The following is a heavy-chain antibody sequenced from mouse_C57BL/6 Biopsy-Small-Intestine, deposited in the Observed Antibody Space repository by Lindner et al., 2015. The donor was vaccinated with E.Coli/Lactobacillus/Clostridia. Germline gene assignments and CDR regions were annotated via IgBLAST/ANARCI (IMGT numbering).Heavy chain of an antibody. V-gene: IGHV1-22*01. Sequence: VQLQESGPELVKPGASVKMSCMASGYTFSDYNMHWVKQSHGKALEWIGCINPNSGGTTYNQKFKGKATLTVNKSSSTAYMELRSLTSEDSAVYYCARKGFYAMDYWGQGTSVTVSS. J-gene: IGHJ4*01. CDR2: INPNSGGT. CDR3: ARKGFYAMDY. CDR1: GYTFSDYN.